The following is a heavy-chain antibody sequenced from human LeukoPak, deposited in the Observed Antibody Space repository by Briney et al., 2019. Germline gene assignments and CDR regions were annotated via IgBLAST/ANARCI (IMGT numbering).Heavy chain of an antibody. CDR3: AKDVVGTTTFFDH. CDR2: ISGSGGST. Sequence: GGSLRLSCAASGFTFSTYAMSWVRQAPGKGLEWVSAISGSGGSTYYADSVKGRFTISRDNSKNTLYLQMNSLRADDTAIYYCAKDVVGTTTFFDHWGQGTLVTVSS. D-gene: IGHD1-26*01. V-gene: IGHV3-23*01. CDR1: GFTFSTYA. J-gene: IGHJ4*02.